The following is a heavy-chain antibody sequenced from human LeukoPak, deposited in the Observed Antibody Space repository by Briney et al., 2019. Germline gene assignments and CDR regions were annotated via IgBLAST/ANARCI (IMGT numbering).Heavy chain of an antibody. CDR1: GFTFSSYG. CDR3: AKESVVIGGGIAAAGTKNPRWTWVFDY. J-gene: IGHJ4*02. Sequence: GGSLRLSCAASGFTFSSYGMHWVRQAPGKGLEWVAFIRYDGSNKYYADSVKGRFTISRDNSKNTLYLQMNSLRAEDTAVYYCAKESVVIGGGIAAAGTKNPRWTWVFDYWGQGTLVTVSS. CDR2: IRYDGSNK. V-gene: IGHV3-30*02. D-gene: IGHD6-13*01.